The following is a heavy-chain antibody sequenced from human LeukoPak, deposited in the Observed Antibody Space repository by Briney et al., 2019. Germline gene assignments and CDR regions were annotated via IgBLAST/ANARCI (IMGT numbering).Heavy chain of an antibody. V-gene: IGHV3-7*01. CDR1: GFTFSSYW. J-gene: IGHJ6*02. Sequence: GSLRLSCAASGFTFSSYWMSWVRQAPGKGLEWVANIKQGGSEKYYVDSVKGRFTISRDNAKNSLYLQMNSLRAEDTAVYYCARDSGSYYYYYGMDVWGQGTTVTVSS. CDR2: IKQGGSEK. CDR3: ARDSGSYYYYYGMDV. D-gene: IGHD1-26*01.